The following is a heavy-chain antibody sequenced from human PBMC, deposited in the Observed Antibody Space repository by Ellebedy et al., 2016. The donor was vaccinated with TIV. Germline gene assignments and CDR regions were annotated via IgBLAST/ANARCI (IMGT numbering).Heavy chain of an antibody. V-gene: IGHV1-8*01. CDR2: MNPNSGNT. Sequence: ASVKVSCXASGYSFTNYDINWVRQAPGQGLEWMGWMNPNSGNTGYAQTFQGRVVMTSDTYTTTAYMDLYRLTSEDTAVYYCARGHRNGEHGRAFDIWGQGTLVIVSS. J-gene: IGHJ4*02. CDR3: ARGHRNGEHGRAFDI. D-gene: IGHD2-8*01. CDR1: GYSFTNYD.